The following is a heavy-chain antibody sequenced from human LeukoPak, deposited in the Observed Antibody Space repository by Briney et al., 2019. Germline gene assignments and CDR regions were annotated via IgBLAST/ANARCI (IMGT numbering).Heavy chain of an antibody. CDR1: GFTFSSFW. D-gene: IGHD3-16*01. V-gene: IGHV3-7*01. Sequence: GGSLRLSCAASGFTFSSFWMSWVRQAPGKGLERVANIKQDGSEKYYVDPVKGRFTISRDNAKNSMFLQMSSLRAEDTAVYYCARLGYYYYMDVWGKGTTVTVSS. CDR2: IKQDGSEK. CDR3: ARLGYYYYMDV. J-gene: IGHJ6*03.